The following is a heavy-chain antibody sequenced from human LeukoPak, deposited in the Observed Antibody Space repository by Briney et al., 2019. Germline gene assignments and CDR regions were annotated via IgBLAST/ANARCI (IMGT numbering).Heavy chain of an antibody. J-gene: IGHJ4*02. CDR2: ISGSGGST. D-gene: IGHD6-19*01. CDR3: AKIRIAVAGTGVYYFDY. CDR1: GFTFSSYA. V-gene: IGHV3-23*01. Sequence: PGGSLRLSCAASGFTFSSYAMSWVRQAPGKGLEWVSAISGSGGSTYYADSVKGRFTISRDNSKNTLYLQMNSLRAEDTAVYYCAKIRIAVAGTGVYYFDYWGQGTLVTVSS.